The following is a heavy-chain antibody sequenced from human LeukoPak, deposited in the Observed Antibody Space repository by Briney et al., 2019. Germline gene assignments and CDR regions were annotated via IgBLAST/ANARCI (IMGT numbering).Heavy chain of an antibody. CDR3: ARDGPSGSYYFDY. V-gene: IGHV1-46*01. CDR1: GYTFTSYY. Sequence: ASVRVSCKASGYTFTSYYMHWVRQAPGQGLEWMGIINPSGGSTSYAQKFQGRVTMTRDMSTSTVYMELSSLRSEATAVYYCARDGPSGSYYFDYWGQGTLVTVSS. D-gene: IGHD1-26*01. CDR2: INPSGGST. J-gene: IGHJ4*02.